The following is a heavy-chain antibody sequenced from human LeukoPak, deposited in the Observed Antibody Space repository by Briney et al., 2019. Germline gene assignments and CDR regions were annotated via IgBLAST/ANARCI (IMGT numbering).Heavy chain of an antibody. J-gene: IGHJ2*01. V-gene: IGHV4-38-2*02. CDR1: GYSISSGYY. Sequence: SETLSLTCTVSGYSISSGYYWGWIRQPPGKGLEWIGSIYHSGSTYYNPSLKSRVTISVDTSKNQFSLKLSSVTAADTAVYYLASPIPETKTRSYWYFDLWARGTLVTVSS. D-gene: IGHD4-23*01. CDR3: ASPIPETKTRSYWYFDL. CDR2: IYHSGST.